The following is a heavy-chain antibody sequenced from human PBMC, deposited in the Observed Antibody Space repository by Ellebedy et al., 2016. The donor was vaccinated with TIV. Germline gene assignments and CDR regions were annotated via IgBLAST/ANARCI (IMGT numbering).Heavy chain of an antibody. CDR3: ARPYGSGWLGRSAFDI. D-gene: IGHD6-19*01. V-gene: IGHV4-59*12. Sequence: MPSETLSLTCTVSGVSITTNYWSWIRQTPGKGLEWIGYIYYGGGTNYNPSLKSRLTLSLDTSKNHFSLNLTSVTAADTAVYYCARPYGSGWLGRSAFDIWGQGTMVTVSS. CDR1: GVSITTNY. CDR2: IYYGGGT. J-gene: IGHJ3*02.